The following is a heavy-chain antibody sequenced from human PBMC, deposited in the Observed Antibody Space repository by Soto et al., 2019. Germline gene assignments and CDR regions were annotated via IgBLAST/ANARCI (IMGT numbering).Heavy chain of an antibody. Sequence: PGGSLRLSCAASGFTFSSYWMSWVRQAPGKGLEWVANIKQDGSEKYYVDSVKGRFTISRDNAKNSLYLQMNSLRAEDTAVYYCARPPVPAAMVTDYWGQGTLVTVSS. D-gene: IGHD5-18*01. CDR3: ARPPVPAAMVTDY. V-gene: IGHV3-7*03. CDR2: IKQDGSEK. J-gene: IGHJ4*02. CDR1: GFTFSSYW.